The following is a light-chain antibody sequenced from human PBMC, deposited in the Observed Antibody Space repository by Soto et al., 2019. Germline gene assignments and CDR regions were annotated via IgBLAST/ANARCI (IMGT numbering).Light chain of an antibody. V-gene: IGKV1-8*01. CDR3: QQYYSYPFT. CDR2: AAS. J-gene: IGKJ3*01. Sequence: AIRMIQSPSSFSASTGDRVTITCRASQGISSYLAWYQQKPGKAPKLLIYAASTLQSGVPSRFIGSGSGTDFTLTISCLQSEDFATYYCQQYYSYPFTFGPGTKVDIK. CDR1: QGISSY.